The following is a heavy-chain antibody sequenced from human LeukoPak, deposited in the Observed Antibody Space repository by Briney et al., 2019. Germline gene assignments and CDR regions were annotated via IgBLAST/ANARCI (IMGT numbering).Heavy chain of an antibody. V-gene: IGHV4-39*07. J-gene: IGHJ4*02. Sequence: SETLSLTCTVSGGSISSSSYYWGWIRQPPGKGLEWIGSIYYSGSTYYNTSLKSRVTISVDTSKNQFSLKLSSVTAADTAVYYCAREVSPYFDYWGQGTLVTVSS. CDR2: IYYSGST. CDR3: AREVSPYFDY. D-gene: IGHD6-6*01. CDR1: GGSISSSSYY.